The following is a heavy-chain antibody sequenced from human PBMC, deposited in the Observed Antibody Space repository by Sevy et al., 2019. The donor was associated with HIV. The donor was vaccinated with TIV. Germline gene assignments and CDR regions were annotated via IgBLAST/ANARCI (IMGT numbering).Heavy chain of an antibody. V-gene: IGHV3-7*01. D-gene: IGHD1-7*01. CDR2: IKQDAGQK. CDR3: ARDDGNYYFHY. J-gene: IGHJ4*02. Sequence: GGSLRLSCAASGFTFSKYWMGWVRQAPGKWLEWVANIKQDAGQKYYVDCVKGRFTISRDNAKNSLYLQMNSLRAEDTAVYFCARDDGNYYFHYWGQGTLVTVSS. CDR1: GFTFSKYW.